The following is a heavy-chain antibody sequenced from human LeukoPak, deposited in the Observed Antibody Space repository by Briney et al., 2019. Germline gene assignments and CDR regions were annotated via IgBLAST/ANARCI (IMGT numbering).Heavy chain of an antibody. CDR3: AKEKYYDILTGYSPFDY. CDR1: GFTFSSYA. D-gene: IGHD3-9*01. CDR2: ISGSGGST. Sequence: GSLRLSCAASGFTFSSYAMSWVRQAPGKGLEWVSAISGSGGSTYYADSVKGRFTISRDNSKNTLYLQMNSLRAEDTAVYYCAKEKYYDILTGYSPFDYWGQGTLVTVSS. J-gene: IGHJ4*02. V-gene: IGHV3-23*01.